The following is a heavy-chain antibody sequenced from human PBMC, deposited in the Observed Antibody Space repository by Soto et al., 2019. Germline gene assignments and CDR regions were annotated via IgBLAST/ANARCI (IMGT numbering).Heavy chain of an antibody. V-gene: IGHV3-11*01. Sequence: PGGSLRLSCAASGFTFSDYYMSWIRQAPGKGLEWVSYISSSGSTIYYADSVKGRFTISRDNAKNSLYLQMNSLRAEDTAVYYCAYTRGHDYSNFGFHWPFYYYYYMDVWGKGTTVTVSS. J-gene: IGHJ6*03. D-gene: IGHD4-4*01. CDR3: AYTRGHDYSNFGFHWPFYYYYYMDV. CDR2: ISSSGSTI. CDR1: GFTFSDYY.